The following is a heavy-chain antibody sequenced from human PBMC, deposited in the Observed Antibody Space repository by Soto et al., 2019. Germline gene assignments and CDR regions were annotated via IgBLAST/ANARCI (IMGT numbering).Heavy chain of an antibody. J-gene: IGHJ1*01. D-gene: IGHD1-7*01. Sequence: GASVKVSCKAPGYTFTSYYMHWVRQAPGQGLEWMGIINPSGGSTSYAQKFQGRVTMTRDTSTSTVYMELSSLRSEDTAVYYCARDPDPKVIDKWNSKTDSWAQGTLVPVSS. CDR1: GYTFTSYY. CDR2: INPSGGST. CDR3: ARDPDPKVIDKWNSKTDS. V-gene: IGHV1-46*01.